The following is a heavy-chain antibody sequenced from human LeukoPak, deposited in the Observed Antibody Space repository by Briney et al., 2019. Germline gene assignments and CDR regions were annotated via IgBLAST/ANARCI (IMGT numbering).Heavy chain of an antibody. Sequence: QAGGSLRLSCAASGFTFSRYAMSWVRQAPGKGLEWVSVISGRGGNTYYADSVKGRFAISRDNSKSTMYLQMNSLRVEDTAVYYCAKGGADTPILTSWFDSWGQGTLVTVSS. D-gene: IGHD5-18*01. V-gene: IGHV3-23*01. J-gene: IGHJ5*01. CDR2: ISGRGGNT. CDR3: AKGGADTPILTSWFDS. CDR1: GFTFSRYA.